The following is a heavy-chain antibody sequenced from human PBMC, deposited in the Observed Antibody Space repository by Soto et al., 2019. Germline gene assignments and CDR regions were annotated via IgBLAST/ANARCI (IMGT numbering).Heavy chain of an antibody. CDR3: ARGGYSSSYRFDY. CDR2: ILPILGTT. CDR1: GDTFSTYA. Sequence: SVKVSCKASGDTFSTYAINWVRQAPGQGLEWMGGILPILGTTNYAQKFQARVTITADKSTNTVYMGLSSLSSEDTAVYYCARGGYSSSYRFDYWGQGTLVTVSS. J-gene: IGHJ4*02. V-gene: IGHV1-69*10. D-gene: IGHD6-13*01.